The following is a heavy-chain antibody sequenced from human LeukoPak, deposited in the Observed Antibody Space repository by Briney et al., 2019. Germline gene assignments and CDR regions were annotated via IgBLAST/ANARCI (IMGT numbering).Heavy chain of an antibody. V-gene: IGHV3-30*02. D-gene: IGHD4-17*01. Sequence: GGSLRLSCAASGFTFNSYGMHWVRQAPGKGLEWVAFIPYDGSDKYYADVLKGRFTISRDNSKNTLYLQMNSLRPEDTAVYYCARAGRGDYYYYYMDVWGKGTMVTVSS. CDR3: ARAGRGDYYYYYMDV. J-gene: IGHJ6*03. CDR2: IPYDGSDK. CDR1: GFTFNSYG.